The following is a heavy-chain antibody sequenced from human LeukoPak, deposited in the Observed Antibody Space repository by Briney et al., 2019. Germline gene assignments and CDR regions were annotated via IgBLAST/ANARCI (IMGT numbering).Heavy chain of an antibody. CDR3: ARQSGDQSSAWYFDA. D-gene: IGHD6-19*01. CDR1: GGSLSSSGHW. V-gene: IGHV4-39*01. CDR2: IHYSGKA. J-gene: IGHJ4*02. Sequence: PSETLSLTCTVSGGSLSSSGHWWVWIRQPPGKGLEWIGSIHYSGKAYYNPSLKSRVTTSVDTSTDQFSLRLSSATAADTAIYYCARQSGDQSSAWYFDAWGQGTLVTVSS.